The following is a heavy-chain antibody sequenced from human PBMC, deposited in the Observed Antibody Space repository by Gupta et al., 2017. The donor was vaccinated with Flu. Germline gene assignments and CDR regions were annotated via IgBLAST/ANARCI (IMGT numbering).Heavy chain of an antibody. J-gene: IGHJ4*02. CDR3: AREIVAARPDY. D-gene: IGHD6-6*01. V-gene: IGHV4-4*07. CDR2: IYTSGIS. Sequence: QVQLKESGPGLVKPSEALYLTCTVSGGSINSYYWSWIRQPAGKGLEWIGRIYTSGISNYNPSLKSRVTMSVDTSKNQFSLKLSSVTAADTAVYYCAREIVAARPDYWGQGTLVTVSS. CDR1: GGSINSYY.